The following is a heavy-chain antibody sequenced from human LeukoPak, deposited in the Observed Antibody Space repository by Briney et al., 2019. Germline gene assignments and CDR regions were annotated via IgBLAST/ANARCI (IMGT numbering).Heavy chain of an antibody. CDR3: ASIYYDSSGYYYGYFDY. V-gene: IGHV1-69*05. J-gene: IGHJ4*02. Sequence: SVKVSCKASGGTFSNYAITWVLQAPGQGLAWMGAINPIFGTANYAQKFQGRVTITTDESTSTAYMELSSLRSEDTAVYYCASIYYDSSGYYYGYFDYWGQGTLVTVSS. CDR1: GGTFSNYA. CDR2: INPIFGTA. D-gene: IGHD3-22*01.